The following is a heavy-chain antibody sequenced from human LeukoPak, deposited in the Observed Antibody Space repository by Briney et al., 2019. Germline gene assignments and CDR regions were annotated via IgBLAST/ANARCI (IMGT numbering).Heavy chain of an antibody. J-gene: IGHJ4*02. CDR3: ARALSLYYYDSSGYTEGDDY. V-gene: IGHV3-30*02. D-gene: IGHD3-22*01. Sequence: GGSLRLSCAASGFTFSSYGMHWVRQAPGKGLEWVAFIRYDGSNKYYADSVKGRFTISKDNSKNTLYLQMNSLRAEDTAVYYCARALSLYYYDSSGYTEGDDYWGQGTLVTVSS. CDR1: GFTFSSYG. CDR2: IRYDGSNK.